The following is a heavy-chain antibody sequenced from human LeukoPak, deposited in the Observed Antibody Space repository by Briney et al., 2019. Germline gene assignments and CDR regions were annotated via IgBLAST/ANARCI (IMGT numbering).Heavy chain of an antibody. CDR2: IFDSGAPS. J-gene: IGHJ3*01. CDR3: TKAVGGGRDAYDV. D-gene: IGHD3-16*01. CDR1: RFTFGHHA. Sequence: GGSLRLSCVASRFTFGHHAMNWVRQAPGKGPEWVSSIFDSGAPSYYSDSVKGRFTISRDNSRDTFYLQMEDLRPEDSATYYCTKAVGGGRDAYDVWGQGTRLIVSS. V-gene: IGHV3-23*05.